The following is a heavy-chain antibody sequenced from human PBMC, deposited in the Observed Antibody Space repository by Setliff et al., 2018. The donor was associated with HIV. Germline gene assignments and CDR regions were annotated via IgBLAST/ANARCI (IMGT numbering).Heavy chain of an antibody. Sequence: PSETLSLTCTVSGGSISSGFYYWNWIRQHPGKGLEWIGYIYYSGSTYYNPSLKSRVTISVDTSKNQFSLKLSSVTAADTAVYYCASTKGTPHGRYFQHWGQGTLVTVSS. D-gene: IGHD1-1*01. CDR3: ASTKGTPHGRYFQH. CDR1: GGSISSGFYY. J-gene: IGHJ1*01. V-gene: IGHV4-31*03. CDR2: IYYSGST.